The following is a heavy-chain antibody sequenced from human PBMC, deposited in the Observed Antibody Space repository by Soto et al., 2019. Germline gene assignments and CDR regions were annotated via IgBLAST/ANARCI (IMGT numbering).Heavy chain of an antibody. J-gene: IGHJ2*01. D-gene: IGHD1-26*01. CDR1: GASFTDGSLF. CDR3: ATAPFFFSSSGYYRDLHSSSTRRSSDL. V-gene: IGHV4-39*01. Sequence: LRQHKQGPGPLPPSETLSLTCTVSGASFTDGSLFWGWIRQSPGKGVEWVASTYIGGMNYYNPSLRSRVTIAVDTSKSQFSLRLNSVTAADTAVYYCATAPFFFSSSGYYRDLHSSSTRRSSDL. CDR2: TYIGGMN.